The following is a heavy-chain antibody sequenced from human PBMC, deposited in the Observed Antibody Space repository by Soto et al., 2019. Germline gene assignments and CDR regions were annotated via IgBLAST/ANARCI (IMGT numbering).Heavy chain of an antibody. J-gene: IGHJ4*02. V-gene: IGHV2-5*02. D-gene: IGHD6-13*01. CDR3: AHVYWAASGTRYYFDH. CDR1: GFSFSTGAVG. Sequence: QITLTESGPTLVKPTQTLTLTCTFSGFSFSTGAVGVGWIRQPPGKALEFLALIYWDDDKRYRPSLKNKITITKDTSRTQVVLTMTDLAPEDTATSYCAHVYWAASGTRYYFDHWGQGTLVTVSS. CDR2: IYWDDDK.